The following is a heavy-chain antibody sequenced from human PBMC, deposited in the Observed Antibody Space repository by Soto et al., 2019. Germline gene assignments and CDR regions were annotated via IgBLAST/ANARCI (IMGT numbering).Heavy chain of an antibody. J-gene: IGHJ4*02. D-gene: IGHD3-9*01. V-gene: IGHV4-39*01. CDR2: IYYSGST. Sequence: PSETLSLTCTVSGGSISSSSYYWGWIRQPPGKGLEWIGSIYYSGSTYYNPSLKSRVTISVDTSKNQFSLRLISVTAADTALYYCARRYDWLYFDYWGQGSLVTVSS. CDR1: GGSISSSSYY. CDR3: ARRYDWLYFDY.